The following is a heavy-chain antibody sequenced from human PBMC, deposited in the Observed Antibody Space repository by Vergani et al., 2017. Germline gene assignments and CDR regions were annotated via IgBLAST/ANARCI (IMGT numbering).Heavy chain of an antibody. Sequence: EVQLVQSGAEVKKPGESLKISCQISGYSFTNYWIGWVRQMPGKGLEWMGIFHPADSDTRYSPSFQAQITISVDKSISTAYLQRSSLRASDSAMYYCARLYGRDSSGSKYFDYWGQGTLVTVSS. V-gene: IGHV5-51*01. CDR3: ARLYGRDSSGSKYFDY. CDR2: FHPADSDT. J-gene: IGHJ4*02. CDR1: GYSFTNYW. D-gene: IGHD3-22*01.